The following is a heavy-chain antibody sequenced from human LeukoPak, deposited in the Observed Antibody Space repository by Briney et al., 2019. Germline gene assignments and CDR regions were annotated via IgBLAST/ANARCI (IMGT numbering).Heavy chain of an antibody. Sequence: ASVKVSCKVSGYTLTELSMHWVRQAPGKGLEWMGWINPNSGGTNYAQKFQGRVTMTRDTSISTAYMELSRLRSDDTAVYYCAREMGGLPIDYWGQGTLVTVSS. CDR2: INPNSGGT. V-gene: IGHV1-2*02. J-gene: IGHJ4*02. CDR3: AREMGGLPIDY. CDR1: GYTLTELS. D-gene: IGHD1-26*01.